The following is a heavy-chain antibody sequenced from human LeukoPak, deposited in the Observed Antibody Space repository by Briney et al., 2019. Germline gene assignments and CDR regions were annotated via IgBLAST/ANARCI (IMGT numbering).Heavy chain of an antibody. J-gene: IGHJ4*02. D-gene: IGHD3-22*01. CDR2: FDPEDGET. CDR1: GYTLTELS. V-gene: IGHV1-24*01. Sequence: ASVKVSCKVSGYTLTELSMHWVRQAPGKGLEWMGGFDPEDGETIYAQKFQGRVTMTEDTSTDTAYMELSSLRPEDTAVYYCAGNPQGRLPNYDSNGYYVLWGQGTLVTVSS. CDR3: AGNPQGRLPNYDSNGYYVL.